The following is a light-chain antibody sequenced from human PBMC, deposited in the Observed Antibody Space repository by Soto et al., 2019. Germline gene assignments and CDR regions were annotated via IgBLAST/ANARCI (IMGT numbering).Light chain of an antibody. CDR3: QQLNTYPLT. CDR2: AAS. CDR1: QDISIY. Sequence: DIQLTQSPSFLSASVRDRVTITCRASQDISIYLAWYQQKPGKAPNLLIYAASTLQSGVPSRFSGSGSGTEFTLTISSLQPEDFATYYCQQLNTYPLTFGGGTKVEIK. V-gene: IGKV1-9*01. J-gene: IGKJ4*01.